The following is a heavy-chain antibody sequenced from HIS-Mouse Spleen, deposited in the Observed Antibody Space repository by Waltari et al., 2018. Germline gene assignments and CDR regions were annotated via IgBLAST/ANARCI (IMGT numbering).Heavy chain of an antibody. D-gene: IGHD6-13*01. CDR3: AKDSQQLGFDY. CDR1: GFTFSSYG. CDR2: ISYDGSNK. Sequence: QVQLVESGGGVVQPGRSLRLSCAASGFTFSSYGMHWVRQAPGKGLEWVAVISYDGSNKYYADSVKGRFTISRDNSKNTLYLQMNSLRAEDTAVYYCAKDSQQLGFDYWGQGTLVTVSS. V-gene: IGHV3-30*18. J-gene: IGHJ4*02.